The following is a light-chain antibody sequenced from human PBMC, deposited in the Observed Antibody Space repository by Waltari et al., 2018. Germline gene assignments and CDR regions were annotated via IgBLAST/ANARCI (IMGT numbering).Light chain of an antibody. CDR1: QSVLYSSNNKNY. CDR3: QQYYSTPFT. J-gene: IGKJ3*01. Sequence: DIVMTQSPDSLAVSLGERATINCKSSQSVLYSSNNKNYLAWYQQKPGQPPKLLIYWASTRESGVPDRVSGSGSGTDFTLTISSLQAEDVAGDYCQQYYSTPFTFGPGTKVDIK. V-gene: IGKV4-1*01. CDR2: WAS.